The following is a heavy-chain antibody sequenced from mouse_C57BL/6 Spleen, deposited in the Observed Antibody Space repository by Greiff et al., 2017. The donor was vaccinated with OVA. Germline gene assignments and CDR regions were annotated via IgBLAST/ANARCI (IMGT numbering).Heavy chain of an antibody. CDR3: AREEGLGAMDY. V-gene: IGHV5-4*01. CDR2: ISDGGSYT. D-gene: IGHD4-1*01. CDR1: GFTFSSYA. J-gene: IGHJ4*01. Sequence: EVHLVESGGGLVKPGGSLKLSCAASGFTFSSYALSWVRQTPEKRLEWVATISDGGSYTYYPDNVKGRFTISRNNAKNNLYLQMSHLKSEDTAMXYCAREEGLGAMDYWGQGTSVTVSS.